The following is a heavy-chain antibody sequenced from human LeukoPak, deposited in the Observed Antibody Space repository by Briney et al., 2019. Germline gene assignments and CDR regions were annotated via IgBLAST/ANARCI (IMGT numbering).Heavy chain of an antibody. V-gene: IGHV1-3*01. J-gene: IGHJ4*02. D-gene: IGHD3-9*01. Sequence: ASVKVSCKASGYTFSSYAIHWVRQAPGQRPEWMGWINAGNGNTKYSQNFQGRVTITRDTSASTAYMELSSLRSEDTAVYYCARDLYAVLRYFDWLSKGRYFDYWGQGTLVTVSS. CDR2: INAGNGNT. CDR1: GYTFSSYA. CDR3: ARDLYAVLRYFDWLSKGRYFDY.